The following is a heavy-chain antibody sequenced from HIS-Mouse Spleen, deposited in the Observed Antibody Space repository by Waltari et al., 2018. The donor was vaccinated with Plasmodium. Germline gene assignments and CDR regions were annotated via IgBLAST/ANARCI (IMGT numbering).Heavy chain of an antibody. V-gene: IGHV3-48*01. CDR2: ISSSSSTI. Sequence: EVQLVESGGGLVQPGGSLRLSCAASGFTFSSYSMNWVRQAPGKGLGWVSYISSSSSTIYYADSVKGRFTISRDNAKNSLYLQMNSLRAEDTAVYYCARADGSYWYFDLWGRGTLVTVSS. CDR1: GFTFSSYS. D-gene: IGHD1-26*01. J-gene: IGHJ2*01. CDR3: ARADGSYWYFDL.